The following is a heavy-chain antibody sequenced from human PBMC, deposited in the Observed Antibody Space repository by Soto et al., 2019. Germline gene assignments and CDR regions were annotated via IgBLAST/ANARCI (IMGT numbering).Heavy chain of an antibody. CDR2: ISVSVGST. V-gene: IGHV3-23*01. Sequence: PWGSLRLSCAASGFTFSSYAMSWVRQAPGKGLEWVSAISVSVGSTYYADSVKGRFTISRDNSKNTLYLQMNSLRAEDTAVYYCAKSAMIVVVINYYCEYWGKGNMVNVS. D-gene: IGHD3-22*01. J-gene: IGHJ4*02. CDR3: AKSAMIVVVINYYCEY. CDR1: GFTFSSYA.